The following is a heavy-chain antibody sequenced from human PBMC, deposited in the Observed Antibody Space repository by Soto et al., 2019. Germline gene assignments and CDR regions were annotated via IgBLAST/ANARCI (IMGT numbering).Heavy chain of an antibody. CDR2: MNPNSGNT. CDR1: GYTFTSYD. J-gene: IGHJ4*02. Sequence: ASVKVSCKASGYTFTSYDINWVRQATGQGLEWMGWMNPNSGNTGYAQKFQGRVTMTRNTSISTAYMELSSLRSEDTAVYYCARGLAPPSKYYGSGSYWGVDYWGQGTLVTVSS. V-gene: IGHV1-8*01. D-gene: IGHD3-10*01. CDR3: ARGLAPPSKYYGSGSYWGVDY.